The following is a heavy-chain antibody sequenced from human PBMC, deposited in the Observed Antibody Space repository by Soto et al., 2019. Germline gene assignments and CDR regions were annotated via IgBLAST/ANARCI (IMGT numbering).Heavy chain of an antibody. J-gene: IGHJ6*02. Sequence: GGSLRLSCEASGFTCSSNAMTWVRQAPGKGLEWVSYISSSSSTIYYADSVKGRFTISRDNAKNSLYLQMNSLRDEDTAVYYCARENDYGGNGAYYYYGMDVWGQGTTVTVSS. CDR2: ISSSSSTI. CDR3: ARENDYGGNGAYYYYGMDV. V-gene: IGHV3-48*02. CDR1: GFTCSSNA. D-gene: IGHD4-17*01.